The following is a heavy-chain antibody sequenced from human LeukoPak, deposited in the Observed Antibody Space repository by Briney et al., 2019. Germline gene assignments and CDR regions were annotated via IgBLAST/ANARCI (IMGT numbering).Heavy chain of an antibody. J-gene: IGHJ4*02. V-gene: IGHV3-23*01. CDR2: ISGSGGST. CDR3: AKDWIVGAPTIFDY. CDR1: GXTFSDYS. D-gene: IGHD1-26*01. Sequence: PGGSLRLSCAASGXTFSDYSLSWVRQAPGKGLEWVSAISGSGGSTYYADSVKGRFTISRDNSKNTLYLQMNSLRAEDTAVYYCAKDWIVGAPTIFDYWGQGTLVTVSS.